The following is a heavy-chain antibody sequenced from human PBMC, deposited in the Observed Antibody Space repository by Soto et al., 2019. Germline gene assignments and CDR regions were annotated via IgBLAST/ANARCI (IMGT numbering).Heavy chain of an antibody. V-gene: IGHV1-8*01. J-gene: IGHJ6*02. CDR2: MNPNSGNT. Sequence: ASVKVSCKASGYTFTSYNVNWVRQATGQGLEWMGWMNPNSGNTGYAQKFQGRVTMTMNTSITTAYMELSSLRSEDTAVYYCARSSIAAPYYYYGMDVWGQGTTVTVSS. CDR1: GYTFTSYN. CDR3: ARSSIAAPYYYYGMDV. D-gene: IGHD6-25*01.